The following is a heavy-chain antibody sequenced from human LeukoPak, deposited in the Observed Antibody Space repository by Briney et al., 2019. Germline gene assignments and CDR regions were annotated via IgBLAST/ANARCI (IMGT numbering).Heavy chain of an antibody. CDR3: ANNDILTGYSSNYYYYGMDV. Sequence: AASVKVSCKASGGTFSSYAISWVRQAPGQGLEWMGGIIPIFGTANYAQKFQGRVTITADESTSTAYMELSSLRSEDTAVYYCANNDILTGYSSNYYYYGMDVWGQGTTVTVSS. V-gene: IGHV1-69*13. CDR1: GGTFSSYA. J-gene: IGHJ6*02. CDR2: IIPIFGTA. D-gene: IGHD3-9*01.